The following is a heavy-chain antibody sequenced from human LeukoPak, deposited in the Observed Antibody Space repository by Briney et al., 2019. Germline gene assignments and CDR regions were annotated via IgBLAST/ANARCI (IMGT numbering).Heavy chain of an antibody. Sequence: HPGGSLRLSFEASGFTFSSYAMYWVRQAPGKGMEWVAVISFDGNKKVYADSVKGRFTISRDDPKNTVYLQMNNQRVEDTAVYYCAREGEIVNTGYFEYWGQGTLVTVSS. J-gene: IGHJ4*02. CDR2: ISFDGNKK. V-gene: IGHV3-30-3*01. CDR3: AREGEIVNTGYFEY. CDR1: GFTFSSYA. D-gene: IGHD1-1*01.